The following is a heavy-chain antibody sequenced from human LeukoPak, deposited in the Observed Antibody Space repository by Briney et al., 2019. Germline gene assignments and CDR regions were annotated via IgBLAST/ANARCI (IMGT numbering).Heavy chain of an antibody. J-gene: IGHJ6*03. CDR2: ITWNSDNI. V-gene: IGHV3-9*01. D-gene: IGHD5-18*01. CDR3: ARSAMGYYYYYYMDV. Sequence: GGSLRLSCAASGFTFDDYAMHWVRQAPGKGLEWVSGITWNSDNIEYADSVKGRFTISRDNAKNSLYLQMNSLRAEDTAVYYCARSAMGYYYYYYMDVWGKGTTVTVSS. CDR1: GFTFDDYA.